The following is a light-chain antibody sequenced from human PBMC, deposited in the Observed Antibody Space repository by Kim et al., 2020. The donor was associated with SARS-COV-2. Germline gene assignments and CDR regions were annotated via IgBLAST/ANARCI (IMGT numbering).Light chain of an antibody. CDR3: QQYNSRIA. Sequence: CASVGDRVTITCRASQSISSWLAWYQQKPGKAPKLLIYKASSLESGVPSRFSGSGSGTEFTLTISSLQPDDFATYYCQQYNSRIAFGPGTKVDIK. V-gene: IGKV1-5*03. CDR1: QSISSW. CDR2: KAS. J-gene: IGKJ3*01.